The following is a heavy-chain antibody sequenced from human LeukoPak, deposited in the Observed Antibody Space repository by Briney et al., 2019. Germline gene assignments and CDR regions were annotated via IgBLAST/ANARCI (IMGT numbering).Heavy chain of an antibody. CDR1: GFTFKDYY. CDR2: ISRSGTPI. Sequence: GGSLRLSXAASGFTFKDYYMNWIRQAPGKGLEWVSYISRSGTPIYYADSVKGRFTISRDNARNSLHLQMNSLRAEDTAVYYCAREWAGGDSSAYPPFDYWGQGTLVTVSS. D-gene: IGHD3-22*01. J-gene: IGHJ4*02. CDR3: AREWAGGDSSAYPPFDY. V-gene: IGHV3-11*04.